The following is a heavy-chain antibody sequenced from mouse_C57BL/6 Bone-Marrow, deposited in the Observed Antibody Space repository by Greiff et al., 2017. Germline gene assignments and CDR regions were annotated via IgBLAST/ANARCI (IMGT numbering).Heavy chain of an antibody. Sequence: VQLVESGAELARPGASVKMSCKASGYTFTSYTMHWVKQRPGQGLEWIGYINPSSGYTKYNQKFKDKATLTADKSSSTAYMQLSSLTSEDSAVYYCAKLGHAMDYWGQGTSVTVSS. J-gene: IGHJ4*01. CDR1: GYTFTSYT. CDR2: INPSSGYT. D-gene: IGHD4-1*01. CDR3: AKLGHAMDY. V-gene: IGHV1-4*01.